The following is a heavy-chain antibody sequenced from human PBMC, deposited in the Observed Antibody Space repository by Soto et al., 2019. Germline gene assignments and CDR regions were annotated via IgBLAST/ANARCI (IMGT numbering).Heavy chain of an antibody. CDR1: GFTFSSYA. Sequence: GGSLRLSCAASGFTFSSYAMSWVRQAPGKGLEWISAVTGSGGSTYHADSVKGRFTISRDNSKNTLYLLMSSLRAEDTAIYYCAKGSAHGSPYYFDYWGQGTLVTVSS. J-gene: IGHJ4*02. D-gene: IGHD6-25*01. CDR2: VTGSGGST. V-gene: IGHV3-23*01. CDR3: AKGSAHGSPYYFDY.